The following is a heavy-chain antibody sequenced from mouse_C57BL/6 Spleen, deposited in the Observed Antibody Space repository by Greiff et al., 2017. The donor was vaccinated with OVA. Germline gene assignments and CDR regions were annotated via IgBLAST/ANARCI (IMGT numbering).Heavy chain of an antibody. CDR1: GFTFSSYA. V-gene: IGHV5-4*01. Sequence: EVQRVESGGGLVKPGGSLKLSCAASGFTFSSYAMSWVRQTPEKRLEWVATISDGGSYTYYPDNVKGRFTISRDNAKNNLYLQMSHLKSEDTAMYYCARDRGYYYGSSNYFDYWGQGTTLTVSS. CDR3: ARDRGYYYGSSNYFDY. CDR2: ISDGGSYT. J-gene: IGHJ2*01. D-gene: IGHD1-1*01.